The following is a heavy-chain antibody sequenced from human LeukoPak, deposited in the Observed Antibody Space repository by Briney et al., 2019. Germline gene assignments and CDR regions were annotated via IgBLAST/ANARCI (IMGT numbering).Heavy chain of an antibody. CDR2: INPSDGST. D-gene: IGHD3-9*01. CDR3: ARESVLRYFDWLFTPYYFDY. Sequence: ASVKVSCKASGYIFTSYYIHWVRQAPGRGLEWMGIINPSDGSTTYAQKFQGRVTMTRETSISTAYMELSRLRSDDTAVYYCARESVLRYFDWLFTPYYFDYWGQGTLVTVSS. J-gene: IGHJ4*02. V-gene: IGHV1-46*01. CDR1: GYIFTSYY.